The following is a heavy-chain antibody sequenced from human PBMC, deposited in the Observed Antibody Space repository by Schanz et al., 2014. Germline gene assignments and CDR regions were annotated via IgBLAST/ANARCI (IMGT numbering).Heavy chain of an antibody. Sequence: QLQLQESGPGLVKPSETLSLTCTVSGGSISSSSYYWGWIRQPPGKGLEWIGYIYYSGSTYYNPSLKSRAIISADTSKNQFSLKLSSVTAADTAVYYCARSANLGNCTSTSCHEYFQHWGQGNLVTVSS. CDR1: GGSISSSSYY. J-gene: IGHJ1*01. V-gene: IGHV4-31*03. CDR3: ARSANLGNCTSTSCHEYFQH. D-gene: IGHD2-2*01. CDR2: IYYSGST.